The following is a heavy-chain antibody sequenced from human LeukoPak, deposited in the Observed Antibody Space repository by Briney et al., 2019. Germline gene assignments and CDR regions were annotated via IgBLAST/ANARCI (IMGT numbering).Heavy chain of an antibody. D-gene: IGHD3-10*01. V-gene: IGHV3-30*18. CDR3: AKEEALLWFGELHFDP. CDR2: ISYDGSNK. CDR1: GFTFSSSW. Sequence: GGSLRLSCAASGFTFSSSWMHWVRQAPGKGLEWVAVISYDGSNKYYADSVKGRFTISRDNSKNTLYLQMNSLRAEDTAVYYCAKEEALLWFGELHFDPWGQGTLVTVSS. J-gene: IGHJ5*02.